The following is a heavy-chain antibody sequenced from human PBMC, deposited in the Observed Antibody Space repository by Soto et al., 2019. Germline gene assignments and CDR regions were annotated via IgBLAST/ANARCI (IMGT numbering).Heavy chain of an antibody. J-gene: IGHJ5*02. Sequence: QVQLQESGPGLVKPSETLSLTCTVSGGSISSYYWSWIRQPPGKGLEWIGYIYYSGSTNYNPSLKRLVTISVDTSKNQFSLKLSSVTAADTAVYYCARGASSYDFWSGYYYNWFDPWGQGTLVTVSS. CDR2: IYYSGST. CDR1: GGSISSYY. V-gene: IGHV4-59*01. D-gene: IGHD3-3*01. CDR3: ARGASSYDFWSGYYYNWFDP.